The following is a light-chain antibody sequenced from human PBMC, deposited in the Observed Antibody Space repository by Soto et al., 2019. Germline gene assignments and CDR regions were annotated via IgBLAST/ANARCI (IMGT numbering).Light chain of an antibody. J-gene: IGKJ1*01. V-gene: IGKV3-11*01. CDR3: HQLSNWWT. CDR1: QSLSSS. Sequence: EIVLTQSPATLSLFPGERATLSCRASQSLSSSLAWYQQKPGQAPRVLIYDTSSRATGIPARFSGSGSGTDFTLTISSLEPEDSAVYYGHQLSNWWTCGQGTRMKIK. CDR2: DTS.